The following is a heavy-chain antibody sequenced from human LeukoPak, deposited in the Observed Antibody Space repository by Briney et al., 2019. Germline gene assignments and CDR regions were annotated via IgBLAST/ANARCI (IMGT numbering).Heavy chain of an antibody. V-gene: IGHV3-30*18. J-gene: IGHJ4*02. CDR3: AKDRFSYASGNTDY. CDR1: GFTFSSYG. Sequence: GGSLRLYCAASGFTFSSYGMHWVRQAPGKGLEWVAAISYDGTNKYYVDSVKGRFTISRDNSKNTLYLQMNRPGPEDTAVYYCAKDRFSYASGNTDYWGQGTLVTVSS. D-gene: IGHD3-10*01. CDR2: ISYDGTNK.